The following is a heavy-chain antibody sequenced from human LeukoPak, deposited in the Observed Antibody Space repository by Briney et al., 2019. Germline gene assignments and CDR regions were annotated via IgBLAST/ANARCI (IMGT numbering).Heavy chain of an antibody. Sequence: AGGSLRLSCAASGFTFSSYAMSWVRQAPGKGLEWVSGISASGGSTYYTDSVKGRFTISRDNSKNTLYLQMNSLRAEDTAVYYCAKEYCSGGSCYPERIFDYWGQGTLVTVSS. CDR1: GFTFSSYA. CDR2: ISASGGST. D-gene: IGHD2-15*01. V-gene: IGHV3-23*01. CDR3: AKEYCSGGSCYPERIFDY. J-gene: IGHJ4*02.